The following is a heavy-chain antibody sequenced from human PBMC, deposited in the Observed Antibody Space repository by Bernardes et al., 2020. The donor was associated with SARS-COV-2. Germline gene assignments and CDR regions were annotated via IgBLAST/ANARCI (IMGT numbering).Heavy chain of an antibody. V-gene: IGHV5-51*01. CDR1: GYTFTDYW. D-gene: IGHD3-10*01. CDR3: ARQGYDNVFRAYYPLDY. Sequence: GESLKISCKTSGYTFTDYWIGWVRQVPGQGLEWVGIIYPGDSDTSYSPSFEGQVTISADASTDTTYLQWNWLKASDTAIYYCARQGYDNVFRAYYPLDYWDQGTLVTVSS. CDR2: IYPGDSDT. J-gene: IGHJ4*02.